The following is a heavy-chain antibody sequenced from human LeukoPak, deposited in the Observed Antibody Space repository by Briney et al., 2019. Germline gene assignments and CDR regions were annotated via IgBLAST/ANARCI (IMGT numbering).Heavy chain of an antibody. CDR3: AVIYSGYDLGFDY. Sequence: SETLSLTCTVSGGSIRSSSYYWGWIRQPPGKGLEWIGSIYYSGSTYYNPSLKSRVTISVDTFKNQFSLKLSSVTAADTAVYYCAVIYSGYDLGFDYWGQGTLVTVSS. J-gene: IGHJ4*02. CDR2: IYYSGST. D-gene: IGHD5-12*01. CDR1: GGSIRSSSYY. V-gene: IGHV4-39*01.